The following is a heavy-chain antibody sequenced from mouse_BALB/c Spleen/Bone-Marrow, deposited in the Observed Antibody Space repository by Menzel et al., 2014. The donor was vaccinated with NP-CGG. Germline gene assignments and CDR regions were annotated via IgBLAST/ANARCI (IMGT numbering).Heavy chain of an antibody. CDR1: GFTFNTYA. Sequence: EVQGVESGGGLVQPKGSLKLSCAASGFTFNTYAMNWVRQAPGKGLEWVARIRSKSNNYATYYADSVKDRFTISRDDSQSMLYLQMNNLKTEDAAMYYCVGHERSAGGFDVWGAGTTVTVSS. J-gene: IGHJ1*01. CDR3: VGHERSAGGFDV. CDR2: IRSKSNNYAT. V-gene: IGHV10-1*02. D-gene: IGHD6-1*01.